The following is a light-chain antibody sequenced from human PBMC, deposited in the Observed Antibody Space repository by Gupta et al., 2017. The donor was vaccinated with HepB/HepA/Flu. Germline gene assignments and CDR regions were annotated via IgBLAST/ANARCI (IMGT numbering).Light chain of an antibody. CDR1: SSDVGGYNY. CDR2: DVS. J-gene: IGLJ1*01. CDR3: SSYTISSTGV. V-gene: IGLV2-14*03. Sequence: QSALTQPASVSGSPGPSITISCTGTSSDVGGYNYVSWYQQHPGKAPKLMIYDVSKRPSGVSNRFSGSKSGNTASLTISGLQAEDETDYYFSSYTISSTGVFGTVTKVTVL.